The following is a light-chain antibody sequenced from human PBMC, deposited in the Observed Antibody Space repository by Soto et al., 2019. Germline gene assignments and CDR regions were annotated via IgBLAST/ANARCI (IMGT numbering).Light chain of an antibody. Sequence: DIQMTQSPSTLSASVGDRVTITCRASQSISSWLAWYQQKPGKAPKLLIYKASSLESGVPSRFSGSGSGTEFTLTISSLQPDDFATYYCQQYNSYSWTFGQGTEVEL. CDR2: KAS. V-gene: IGKV1-5*03. CDR3: QQYNSYSWT. J-gene: IGKJ1*01. CDR1: QSISSW.